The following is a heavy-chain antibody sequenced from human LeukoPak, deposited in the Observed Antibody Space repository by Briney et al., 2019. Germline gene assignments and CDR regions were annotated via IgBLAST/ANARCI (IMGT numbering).Heavy chain of an antibody. V-gene: IGHV4-61*08. CDR3: ARVGRDYFDY. CDR2: IYYSGST. Sequence: PSETLSLTCAVSGGSISSGGYSWRWIRQPPGKGLEWIGYIYYSGSTNYNPSLKSRVTKSLDTSKNQFSLKLSSVTAADTAVYYCARVGRDYFDYWGQGTLVTVSS. CDR1: GGSISSGGYS. J-gene: IGHJ4*02.